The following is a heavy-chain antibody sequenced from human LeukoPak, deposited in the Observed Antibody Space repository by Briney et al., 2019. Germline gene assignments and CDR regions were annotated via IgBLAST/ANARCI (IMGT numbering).Heavy chain of an antibody. Sequence: GGSLKLSCAASGFTFSGSAMHWVRQASGKGLEWVGRIRIKANSYATAYAASVKGRFTISRDDSKNTAYLQMNSLKTEDTAVYYCTSPSITGTTNGDYWGQGTLVTVSS. J-gene: IGHJ4*02. CDR1: GFTFSGSA. D-gene: IGHD1-7*01. CDR2: IRIKANSYAT. CDR3: TSPSITGTTNGDY. V-gene: IGHV3-73*01.